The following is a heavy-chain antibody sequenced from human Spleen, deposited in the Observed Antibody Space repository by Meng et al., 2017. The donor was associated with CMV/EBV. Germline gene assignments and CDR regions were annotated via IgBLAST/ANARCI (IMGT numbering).Heavy chain of an antibody. CDR1: GFTFGGYC. J-gene: IGHJ4*02. CDR3: ARGRDWVDY. CDR2: IYSGGST. Sequence: GGPLRLSCAASGFTFGGYCMNWARQAPGKGLEWVSVIYSGGSTYYADSVKGRFTISRDNSKNTLYLQMNSLRAEDTAVYYCARGRDWVDYWGQGTLVTVSS. V-gene: IGHV3-53*01. D-gene: IGHD5-24*01.